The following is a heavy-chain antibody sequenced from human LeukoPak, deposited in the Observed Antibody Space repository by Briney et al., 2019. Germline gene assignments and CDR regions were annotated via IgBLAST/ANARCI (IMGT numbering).Heavy chain of an antibody. CDR1: GFTSSDYY. V-gene: IGHV3-11*01. CDR2: ISSSGSTI. CDR3: AIYSNPYYYGMDV. J-gene: IGHJ6*02. Sequence: GGSLGLSCAAFGFTSSDYYMSWIRQAPGKGREGVPYISSSGSTIYYADSVKGRFTISRDNAKNSLYLQMNSLRAEDTAVYYCAIYSNPYYYGMDVWGQGTTVTVSS. D-gene: IGHD4-11*01.